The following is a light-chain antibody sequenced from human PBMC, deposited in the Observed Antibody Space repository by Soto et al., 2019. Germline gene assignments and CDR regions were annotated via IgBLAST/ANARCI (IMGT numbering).Light chain of an antibody. CDR3: QHYIGFSGM. J-gene: IGKJ1*01. V-gene: IGKV1-5*03. CDR1: QSLNSW. Sequence: DLQMTQSPSTLSASVGDRVTITCRASQSLNSWLAWYQQKPGKAPNLLIHKTSILSSGVPSRFSGSESGTEYTLTISSLQPDDFATYYCQHYIGFSGMFGQGTKVEIK. CDR2: KTS.